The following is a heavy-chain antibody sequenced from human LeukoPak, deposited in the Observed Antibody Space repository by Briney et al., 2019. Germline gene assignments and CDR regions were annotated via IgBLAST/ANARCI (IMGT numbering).Heavy chain of an antibody. V-gene: IGHV3-21*01. Sequence: GGSLRLSCAAFEFTFNNYNMNWVRQAPGKGLEWVASISGSSDFIYYADSVKGRFTISRDNARNSLFLQMNSLRAEDTAVYYCARYYKDRSSTICFVYYWYFDVWGRGTLVTVSS. CDR2: ISGSSDFI. D-gene: IGHD2-2*01. CDR3: ARYYKDRSSTICFVYYWYFDV. J-gene: IGHJ2*01. CDR1: EFTFNNYN.